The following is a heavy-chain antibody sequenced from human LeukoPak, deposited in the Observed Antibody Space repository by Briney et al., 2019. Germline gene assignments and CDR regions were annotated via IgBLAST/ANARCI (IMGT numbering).Heavy chain of an antibody. V-gene: IGHV3-23*01. CDR3: AKRRGFWSGYPNWFDP. D-gene: IGHD3-3*01. Sequence: PGGSLRLSCAASGFTFSSYAMSWVRQAPGKGLEWVSAISGSGGSTYYADSMKGRFTISRDNSKNTLYLQMNSLRAEDTAVYYCAKRRGFWSGYPNWFDPWGQGTLVTVSS. J-gene: IGHJ5*02. CDR1: GFTFSSYA. CDR2: ISGSGGST.